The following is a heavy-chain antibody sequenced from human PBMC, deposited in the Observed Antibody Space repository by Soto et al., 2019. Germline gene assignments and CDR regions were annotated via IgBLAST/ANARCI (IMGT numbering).Heavy chain of an antibody. Sequence: GGSLRLSCAASGFIFSDYAMTWVRQAPGKGLEWVSTISGTRGRQRSTFYTASVKGRFTVTRDNSKNTLFLQMNSLRVEDTAVYYCAKTMSRLGGYDMHWLAPWGQGTLVTVSS. CDR2: ISGTRGRQRST. CDR3: AKTMSRLGGYDMHWLAP. CDR1: GFIFSDYA. V-gene: IGHV3-23*01. D-gene: IGHD5-12*01. J-gene: IGHJ5*02.